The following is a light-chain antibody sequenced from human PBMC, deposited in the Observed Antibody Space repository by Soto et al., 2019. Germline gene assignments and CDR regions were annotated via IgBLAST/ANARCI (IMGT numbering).Light chain of an antibody. J-gene: IGLJ1*01. CDR1: SSDVGKYDY. CDR3: AAWDDRMDVYV. Sequence: QSVLTQPPSASGSPGQSVTISCTGTSSDVGKYDYVSWFQHHPGKAPKLLIYSTSQRSSGVPGRFSGSKSGASASLSISGLQSEDEADYYCAAWDDRMDVYVFGTGTKVTVL. V-gene: IGLV2-8*01. CDR2: STS.